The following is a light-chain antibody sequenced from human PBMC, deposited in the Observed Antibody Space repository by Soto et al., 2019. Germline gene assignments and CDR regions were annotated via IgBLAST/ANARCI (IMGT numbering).Light chain of an antibody. J-gene: IGLJ1*01. CDR1: SSNIGTGYE. CDR2: GDS. CDR3: QSYDSSLNGYV. V-gene: IGLV1-40*01. Sequence: QSVLTQPPSVSGAPGQRVTISCTGSSSNIGTGYEVHWYQQLPGTAPKLLIYGDSNRPSGVPDRFSGSKSDTSASLAITGLLAEDEADYYCQSYDSSLNGYVFGTGTKLTVL.